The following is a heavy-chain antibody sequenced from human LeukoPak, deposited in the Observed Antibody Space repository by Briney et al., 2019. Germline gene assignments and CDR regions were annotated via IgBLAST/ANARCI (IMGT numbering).Heavy chain of an antibody. D-gene: IGHD5-24*01. CDR2: ISGSGGST. V-gene: IGHV3-23*01. CDR3: GKGRGWLPFFDY. CDR1: GFTFSSYA. Sequence: RGSLRLSCAASGFTFSSYAMNWVRQAPGKGLEWVSTISGSGGSTYNADSVKGRFTIARDNSKNTLYLQMNSLRAEDTAVYFCGKGRGWLPFFDYWGQGTLVTVSS. J-gene: IGHJ4*02.